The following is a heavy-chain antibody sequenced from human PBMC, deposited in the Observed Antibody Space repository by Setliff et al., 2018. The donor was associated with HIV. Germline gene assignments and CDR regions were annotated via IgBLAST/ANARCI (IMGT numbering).Heavy chain of an antibody. CDR2: TYYRSKWSN. CDR3: ARGNSTKRGFDY. Sequence: SQTLSLTCAISGDSVSSNTAAWNWIRQSPSRGLEWLGRTYYRSKWSNDYAVSVKSRITINPDTSKNQFSLQLNSVTPEDTAVYFCARGNSTKRGFDYWGLGTLVTVSS. D-gene: IGHD3-10*01. J-gene: IGHJ4*02. V-gene: IGHV6-1*01. CDR1: GDSVSSNTAA.